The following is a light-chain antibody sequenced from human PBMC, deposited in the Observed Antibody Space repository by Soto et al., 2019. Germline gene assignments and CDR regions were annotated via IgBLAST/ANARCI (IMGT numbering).Light chain of an antibody. CDR1: RSDVGDYDY. Sequence: QYALTQPASVSGSPGQSITISCTGTRSDVGDYDYVSWYQQHPGKAPKLMIFDVSNRPSGVSNRFSGSKSGNTASLTISGLQAEDEADYYCSSYTSITTLVFGGGTQLTVL. CDR2: DVS. J-gene: IGLJ2*01. V-gene: IGLV2-14*01. CDR3: SSYTSITTLV.